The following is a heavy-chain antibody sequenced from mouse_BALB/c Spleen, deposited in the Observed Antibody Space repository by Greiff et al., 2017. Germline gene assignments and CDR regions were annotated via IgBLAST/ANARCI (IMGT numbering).Heavy chain of an antibody. V-gene: IGHV1-80*01. CDR1: GYAFSSYW. D-gene: IGHD3-2*01. CDR3: ARSSDSSGYVNAMDY. CDR2: IYPGTGST. Sequence: VQLQESGAELVRPGSSVKISCKASGYAFSSYWMNWVKQRPGQGLEWIGQIYPGTGSTYYNEKFKGKATLTADKSSSTAYMQLSSLKSEDSAVYFCARSSDSSGYVNAMDYWGQGTSVTVSS. J-gene: IGHJ4*01.